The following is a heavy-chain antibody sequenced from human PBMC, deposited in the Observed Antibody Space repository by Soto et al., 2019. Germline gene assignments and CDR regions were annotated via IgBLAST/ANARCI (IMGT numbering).Heavy chain of an antibody. Sequence: QVQLQESGPGLVKPSQTLSLTCTVSGGSISSGGYYWSWIRQHPGKGLEWIGYIYYSGSTYYNPSLKSRVTISVDTSKNQFSLKLSSVTAADTAVYYCARESIAAADPSVYYYYYGMDVWGQGTTVTVSS. CDR1: GGSISSGGYY. V-gene: IGHV4-31*03. CDR3: ARESIAAADPSVYYYYYGMDV. CDR2: IYYSGST. D-gene: IGHD6-13*01. J-gene: IGHJ6*02.